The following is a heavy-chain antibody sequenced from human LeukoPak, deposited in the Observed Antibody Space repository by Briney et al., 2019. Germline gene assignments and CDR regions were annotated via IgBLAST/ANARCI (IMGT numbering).Heavy chain of an antibody. CDR1: GYTFTGYY. CDR3: ARNFAPVVPWFDP. D-gene: IGHD4-23*01. V-gene: IGHV1-2*02. J-gene: IGHJ5*02. CDR2: INPNSGGT. Sequence: ASVKVSCKASGYTFTGYYMHWVRQSPGQGLEWMGWINPNSGGTNYAQKFQGRVTMTRDTSISTAYMELSRLRSDDTAVYYCARNFAPVVPWFDPWGQGTLVTVSS.